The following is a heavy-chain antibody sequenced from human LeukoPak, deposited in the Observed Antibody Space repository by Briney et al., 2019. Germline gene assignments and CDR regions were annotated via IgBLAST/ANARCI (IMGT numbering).Heavy chain of an antibody. D-gene: IGHD3-10*01. Sequence: DSVKGRFTISRDDSKNMLCLQMNSLRAEDTAVYYCARDEYYGSGSPIDYWGQGTLVTVSS. CDR3: ARDEYYGSGSPIDY. V-gene: IGHV3-30*01. J-gene: IGHJ4*02.